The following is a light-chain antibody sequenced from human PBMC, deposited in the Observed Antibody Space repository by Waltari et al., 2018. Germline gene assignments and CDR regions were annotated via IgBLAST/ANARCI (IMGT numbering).Light chain of an antibody. CDR2: EVS. V-gene: IGLV2-14*01. CDR3: SSYTTSSAPGV. Sequence: QSALTQPASVSGSPGQSITIPCSGTDSDVGAYAFVSRYQQHPGKAPPLIIYEVSNRPSGISNRFSASKSGNTASLTISGLQAEDEADYYCSSYTTSSAPGVFGTGTRVTVL. J-gene: IGLJ1*01. CDR1: DSDVGAYAF.